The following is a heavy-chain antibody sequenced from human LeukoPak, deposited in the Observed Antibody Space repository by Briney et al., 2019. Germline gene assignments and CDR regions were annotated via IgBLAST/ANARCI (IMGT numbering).Heavy chain of an antibody. Sequence: ASVKVSCKASGYTFTGYYMHWVRQAPGQGLEWMRWVNPNSGGTNYAQKFQGRVTMTRDTSISTAYMELSRLRSDDTAVYYCARDPKPEYGMDVWGQGTTVTVSS. V-gene: IGHV1-2*02. CDR3: ARDPKPEYGMDV. J-gene: IGHJ6*02. CDR2: VNPNSGGT. CDR1: GYTFTGYY.